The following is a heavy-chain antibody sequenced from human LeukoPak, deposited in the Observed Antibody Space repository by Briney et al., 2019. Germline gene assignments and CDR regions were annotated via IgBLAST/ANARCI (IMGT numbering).Heavy chain of an antibody. J-gene: IGHJ3*02. Sequence: SETLSLTCAVYGGSFSGYYWSWIRQPPGKGLEWIGEINHSGSTNYNPSLERRVTISVDKSKNQFSLKLSSVTAADTAVYYCARGGGFDAFDIWGQGTMVTVSS. V-gene: IGHV4-34*01. D-gene: IGHD4-23*01. CDR2: INHSGST. CDR1: GGSFSGYY. CDR3: ARGGGFDAFDI.